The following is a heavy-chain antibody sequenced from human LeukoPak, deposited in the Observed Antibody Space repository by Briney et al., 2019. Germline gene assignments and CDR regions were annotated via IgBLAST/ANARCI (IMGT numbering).Heavy chain of an antibody. D-gene: IGHD3-10*02. CDR3: AELGITMIGGV. J-gene: IGHJ6*04. Sequence: PGGSLRLSCAASGFTFSSNWMGWVRQAPGKELEGVANIKQDGSEKYYVDSVKGRFTTSRYNAKNSLYLQLNSLRAEDTAVYYCAELGITMIGGVWGKGTTVTISS. CDR2: IKQDGSEK. CDR1: GFTFSSNW. V-gene: IGHV3-7*01.